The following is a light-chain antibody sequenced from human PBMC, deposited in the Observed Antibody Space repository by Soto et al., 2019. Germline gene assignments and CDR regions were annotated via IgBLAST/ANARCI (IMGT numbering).Light chain of an antibody. V-gene: IGLV2-14*01. CDR2: EVT. CDR1: NSDLGTYNY. Sequence: QSALTQPASVSGSPGQSITISCTGSNSDLGTYNYVSWYQQHPGKAPKLMIYEVTNRPSGVSDRFSGSKFGNTASLTISGLRAEDEADYYCSSYTSTTTLVLFGGGTKVTVL. J-gene: IGLJ2*01. CDR3: SSYTSTTTLVL.